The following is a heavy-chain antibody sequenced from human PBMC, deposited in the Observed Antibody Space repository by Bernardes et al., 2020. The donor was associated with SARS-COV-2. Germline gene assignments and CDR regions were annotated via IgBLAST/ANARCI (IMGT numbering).Heavy chain of an antibody. CDR2: IYYSGST. J-gene: IGHJ2*01. V-gene: IGHV4-59*01. D-gene: IGHD3-22*01. Sequence: SETLTLTCTVSGGSIRSSYWSWIRQPPGPGLEWIGYIYYSGSTNYNPSLKSRVTISVDTSKNQFSLKLSSVTAADTAVYYCARDRDYDSSGFTPYWYFDLWGRGTLVTVSS. CDR1: GGSIRSSY. CDR3: ARDRDYDSSGFTPYWYFDL.